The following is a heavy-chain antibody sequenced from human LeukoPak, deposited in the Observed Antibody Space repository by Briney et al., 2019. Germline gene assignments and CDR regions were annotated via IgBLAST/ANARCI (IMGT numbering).Heavy chain of an antibody. J-gene: IGHJ6*02. Sequence: GRSLRLSCTASGFTFSYYWMSWVRQAPGKGLEWVANIKQDGSEASYVGSVKGRFTISRDNPRNSLYLQMNSLRAEDTAVYYCARDQYEVPYYSNYDGMNVWGRGTTVIVSS. D-gene: IGHD3-16*01. CDR1: GFTFSYYW. CDR3: ARDQYEVPYYSNYDGMNV. V-gene: IGHV3-7*03. CDR2: IKQDGSEA.